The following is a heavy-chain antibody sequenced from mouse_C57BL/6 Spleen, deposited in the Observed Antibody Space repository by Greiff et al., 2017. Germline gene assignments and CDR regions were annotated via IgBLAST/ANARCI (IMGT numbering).Heavy chain of an antibody. CDR3: ARFDYAAYYYAMDY. CDR2: INPSNGGT. CDR1: GYTFTSYW. D-gene: IGHD2-4*01. J-gene: IGHJ4*01. V-gene: IGHV1-53*01. Sequence: QVQLQQPGTELVKPGASVKLSCKASGYTFTSYWMRWVKQRPGQGLEWIGNINPSNGGTNYNEKFKSKATLTVDKSSSTAYMQLSSLTSEDSAVYYYARFDYAAYYYAMDYWGQGTSVTVSS.